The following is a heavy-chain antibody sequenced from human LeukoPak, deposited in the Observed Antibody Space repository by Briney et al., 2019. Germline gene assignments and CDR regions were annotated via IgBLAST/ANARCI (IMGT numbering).Heavy chain of an antibody. D-gene: IGHD5-18*01. CDR3: ARDGYSYGPYTFDI. Sequence: PGGSLRLSCAASGFTFSSYWMSWVRQAPGKGLEWVANIKQDGSEKYYVDSVKGRFTISRDNAKNSLYLQMNSLRAEDTAVYYCARDGYSYGPYTFDIWGQGTMVTVSS. V-gene: IGHV3-7*01. CDR2: IKQDGSEK. CDR1: GFTFSSYW. J-gene: IGHJ3*02.